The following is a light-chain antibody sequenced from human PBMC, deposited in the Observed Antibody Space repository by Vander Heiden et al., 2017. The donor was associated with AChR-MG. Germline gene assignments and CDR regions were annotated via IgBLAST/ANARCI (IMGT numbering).Light chain of an antibody. Sequence: QSVLTHPPSVSVAPRQGVTISCTGSSSNIGNNAVNWYQQIPGKAPKLLIYYDDLLPSGVSDRFSGSKSGTSASPAISGLQSEDEADYYCAAWDDRLNAWVFGGGTKLTVL. V-gene: IGLV1-36*01. CDR2: YDD. CDR3: AAWDDRLNAWV. J-gene: IGLJ3*02. CDR1: SSNIGNNA.